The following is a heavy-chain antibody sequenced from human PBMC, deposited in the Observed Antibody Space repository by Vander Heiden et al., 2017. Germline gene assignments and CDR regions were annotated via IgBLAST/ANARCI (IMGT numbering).Heavy chain of an antibody. J-gene: IGHJ4*02. CDR3: ARDLTTGLFDY. V-gene: IGHV3-30-3*01. CDR1: GFTFSSYA. D-gene: IGHD4-4*01. CDR2: ISYDGSNK. Sequence: QVQLVEPGGGVVQPGRSLRLSCAASGFTFSSYAMHWVRQAPGKGLEWVAVISYDGSNKYYADSVKGRFTISRDNSKNTLYLQMNSLRAEDTAVYYCARDLTTGLFDYWGQGTLVTVSS.